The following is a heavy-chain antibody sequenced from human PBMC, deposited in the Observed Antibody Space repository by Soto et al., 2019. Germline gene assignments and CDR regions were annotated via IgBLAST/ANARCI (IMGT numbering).Heavy chain of an antibody. CDR1: GGSISSYY. Sequence: LSLTCTVSGGSISSYYWSWIRQPPGKGLEWIGYIYYSGSTNYNPSLKSRVTISVDTSKNQFSLKLSSVTAADTAVYYCARVAEYSSFLVDYWGQGTLVTVSS. CDR2: IYYSGST. J-gene: IGHJ4*02. V-gene: IGHV4-59*01. CDR3: ARVAEYSSFLVDY. D-gene: IGHD6-6*01.